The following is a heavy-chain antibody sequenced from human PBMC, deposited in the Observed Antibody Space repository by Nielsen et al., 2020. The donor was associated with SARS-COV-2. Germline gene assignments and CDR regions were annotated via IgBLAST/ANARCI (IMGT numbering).Heavy chain of an antibody. CDR3: ARDDWNDGYGMDV. D-gene: IGHD1-1*01. CDR1: GFTFSSYA. Sequence: GESLKISCAASGFTFSSYAMHWVRQAPGKGLEWVAVISYDGGNKYYADSVKGRFTISRDNSKNTLYLQMNSLRAEDTAVYYCARDDWNDGYGMDVWGQGTTVTVSS. J-gene: IGHJ6*02. CDR2: ISYDGGNK. V-gene: IGHV3-30-3*01.